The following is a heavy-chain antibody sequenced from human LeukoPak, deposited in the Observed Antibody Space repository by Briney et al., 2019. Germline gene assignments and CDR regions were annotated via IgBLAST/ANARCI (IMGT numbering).Heavy chain of an antibody. D-gene: IGHD3-10*01. Sequence: ASVKVSCKASGYTFTSYAMNWVRQPPGQGRKWMGCINNNTGNPTYAQGFTGRFVFSLDTSVSTAYLQISSLKAEDTAVYYCARGDLWFGEAGGGFDYWGQGTLVTVSS. J-gene: IGHJ4*02. CDR1: GYTFTSYA. V-gene: IGHV7-4-1*02. CDR2: INNNTGNP. CDR3: ARGDLWFGEAGGGFDY.